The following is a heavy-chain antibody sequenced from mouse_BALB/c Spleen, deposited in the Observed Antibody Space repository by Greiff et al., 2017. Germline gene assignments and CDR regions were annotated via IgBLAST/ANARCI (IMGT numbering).Heavy chain of an antibody. CDR3: ARGGDGYYVSWFAY. J-gene: IGHJ3*01. CDR1: GYTFTSYY. CDR2: IYPGNVNT. D-gene: IGHD2-3*01. V-gene: IGHV1S56*01. Sequence: VQLQESGPELVKPGASVRISCKASGYTFTSYYIHWVKQRPGQGLEWIGWIYPGNVNTKYNEKFKGKATLTADKSSSTAYMQLSSLTSEDSAVYFCARGGDGYYVSWFAYWGQGTLVTVSA.